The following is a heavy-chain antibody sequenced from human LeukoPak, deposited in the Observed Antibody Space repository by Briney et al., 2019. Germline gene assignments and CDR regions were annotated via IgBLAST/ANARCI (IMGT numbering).Heavy chain of an antibody. CDR1: GFTFSSYA. V-gene: IGHV3-23*01. CDR3: SQGHDVWSGCSTPVDY. D-gene: IGHD3-3*01. J-gene: IGHJ4*02. Sequence: PGGSLTLSCAASGFTFSSYAMSWLRQAPGKGLEWVSAICGSGGSTYYADPVNGRFTISRDNSKNTLYLLMNSLTADDTAVYYSSQGHDVWSGCSTPVDYWGQGTLVTVSS. CDR2: ICGSGGST.